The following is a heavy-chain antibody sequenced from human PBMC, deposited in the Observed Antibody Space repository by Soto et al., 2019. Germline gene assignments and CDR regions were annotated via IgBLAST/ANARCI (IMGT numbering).Heavy chain of an antibody. CDR1: GGSISSGGYY. CDR3: ARTYYYGSGSYHGRYNWFDP. D-gene: IGHD3-10*01. CDR2: IYYSGST. Sequence: PSETLSLTCTVSGGSISSGGYYWSWIRQHPGKGLEWIGYIYYSGSTYYNPSLKSRVTISVDTSKNQFSLKLSSVTAADTAVYYCARTYYYGSGSYHGRYNWFDPWGQGTLVTVSS. J-gene: IGHJ5*02. V-gene: IGHV4-31*03.